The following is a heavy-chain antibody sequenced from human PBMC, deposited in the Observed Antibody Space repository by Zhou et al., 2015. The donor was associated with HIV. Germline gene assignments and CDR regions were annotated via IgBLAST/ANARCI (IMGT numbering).Heavy chain of an antibody. Sequence: QVQLVQSGTEVKRPESSVKVSCKASGGSFSSYAINWVRQAPGQGLEWMGGIVPMFRTVEYAQKFQGRVTITAGESATTAYMELSSLRSEDTAVYYSARTVVAALRFGWRNYFDLWGQGTLVFVSP. V-gene: IGHV1-69*01. J-gene: IGHJ4*02. CDR1: GGSFSSYA. D-gene: IGHD2-15*01. CDR2: IVPMFRTV. CDR3: ARTVVAALRFGWRNYFDL.